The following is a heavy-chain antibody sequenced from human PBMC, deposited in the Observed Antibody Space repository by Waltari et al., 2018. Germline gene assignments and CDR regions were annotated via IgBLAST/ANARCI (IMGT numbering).Heavy chain of an antibody. J-gene: IGHJ4*02. CDR3: ARDRNIYDSSGYYPYYFDY. V-gene: IGHV1-69*14. D-gene: IGHD3-22*01. Sequence: QVQLVQSGAEVKKPGSSVKVSCKASGGTFSSYAISWVRQAPGQGLEWMGGSIPIFGTANYAQKFQGRVTITADKSTSTAYMELSSLRSEDTAVYYCARDRNIYDSSGYYPYYFDYWGQGTLVTVSS. CDR2: SIPIFGTA. CDR1: GGTFSSYA.